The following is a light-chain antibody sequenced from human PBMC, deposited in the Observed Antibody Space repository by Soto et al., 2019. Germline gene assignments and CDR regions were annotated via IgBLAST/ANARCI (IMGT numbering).Light chain of an antibody. CDR1: SGHSTYT. J-gene: IGLJ3*02. Sequence: QSVLTQSSSASASLGSSVKLTCTLSSGHSTYTIAWHQQQPGKAPRYLMELESSGSYNKRSGVPDRFSGSSSGADRYLTISNLQFEDEADYYCETWDSNTSVFGGGTKLTVL. CDR2: LESSGSY. CDR3: ETWDSNTSV. V-gene: IGLV4-60*02.